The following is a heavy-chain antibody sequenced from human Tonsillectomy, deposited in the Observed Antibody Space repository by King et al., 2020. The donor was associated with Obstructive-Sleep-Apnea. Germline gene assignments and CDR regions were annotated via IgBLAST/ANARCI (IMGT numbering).Heavy chain of an antibody. J-gene: IGHJ6*02. CDR2: IRYDGSNK. D-gene: IGHD6-19*01. CDR1: GFTFSSYG. V-gene: IGHV3-30*02. Sequence: VQLVESGGGVVQPGRSLRLSCAASGFTFSSYGMHWVRQAPGKGLEWVAFIRYDGSNKYYADSVKGRLTISRDNSKNTLCLQMNSLRAEDTSVYYCAKDTARGTAVYGMDVWGQGTTVTVSS. CDR3: AKDTARGTAVYGMDV.